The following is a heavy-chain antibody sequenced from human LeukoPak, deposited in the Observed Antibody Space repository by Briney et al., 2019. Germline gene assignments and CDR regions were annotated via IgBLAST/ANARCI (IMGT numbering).Heavy chain of an antibody. J-gene: IGHJ4*02. CDR1: GGSIRSGDFY. V-gene: IGHV4-61*08. D-gene: IGHD1-26*01. CDR2: VYNSENT. CDR3: VRVRELHY. Sequence: PSETLSLTCTVSGGSIRSGDFYWSWIRQPPGKGLEWIGYVYNSENTNYNPSLKSRATISADTSKNQFSLKLNSVTAADTAVYYCVRVRELHYWGQGILVTVSS.